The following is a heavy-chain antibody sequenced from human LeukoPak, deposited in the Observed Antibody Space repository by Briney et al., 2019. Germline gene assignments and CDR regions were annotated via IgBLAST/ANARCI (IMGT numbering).Heavy chain of an antibody. CDR1: GYTFTSYD. CDR3: ARVPKRYSGSYRPYYFDY. D-gene: IGHD1-26*01. Sequence: ASVKVSCKASGYTFTSYDINWVRQATGQGLEWMGWMNPNSGNTGYAQKFQGRVTITRNTSISTAYMELSSLRSEDTAVYYCARVPKRYSGSYRPYYFDYWGQGTLVTVSS. CDR2: MNPNSGNT. V-gene: IGHV1-8*01. J-gene: IGHJ4*02.